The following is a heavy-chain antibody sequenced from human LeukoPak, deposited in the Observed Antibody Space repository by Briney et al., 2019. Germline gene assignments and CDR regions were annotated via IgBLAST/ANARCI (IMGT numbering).Heavy chain of an antibody. D-gene: IGHD3-22*01. CDR2: IDWDDDK. J-gene: IGHJ4*02. Sequence: SGPTLVNPTQTLTLTCTFSGSSLSTSGMCVSWIRQPPGKALEWLARIDWDDDKYYSTSLKTRLTISKDTSKNQVVLTMTNMDPVDTATYYCARTDYYDSSGYYYVSYWGQGTLVTVSS. CDR1: GSSLSTSGMC. V-gene: IGHV2-70*11. CDR3: ARTDYYDSSGYYYVSY.